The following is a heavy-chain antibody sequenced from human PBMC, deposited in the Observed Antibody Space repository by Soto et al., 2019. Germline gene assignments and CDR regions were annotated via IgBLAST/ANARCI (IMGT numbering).Heavy chain of an antibody. Sequence: PGGSLRLSCAASGFTFSSYWMSWVRQAPGKGLEWVANIKQDGSEKYYVDSVKGRFTISRDNAKNSLYLQMNSLRAEDTAVYYCARVSWDSYGQAYYYYGMDVWGQGTTVTVSS. J-gene: IGHJ6*02. CDR3: ARVSWDSYGQAYYYYGMDV. D-gene: IGHD1-26*01. V-gene: IGHV3-7*01. CDR1: GFTFSSYW. CDR2: IKQDGSEK.